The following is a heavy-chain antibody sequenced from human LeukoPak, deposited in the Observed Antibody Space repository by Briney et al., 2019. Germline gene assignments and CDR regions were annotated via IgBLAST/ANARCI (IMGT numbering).Heavy chain of an antibody. Sequence: GGSLRLSCAASGFTFSSYAMSWVRQAPGKGPEWVSAISGSGGSTYYADSVKGRFTISRDNSKNTLYLQMNSLRAEDTAVYYCAKIITMVRGVITNREYYYGMDVWGQGTTVTVSS. CDR2: ISGSGGST. V-gene: IGHV3-23*01. D-gene: IGHD3-10*01. J-gene: IGHJ6*02. CDR3: AKIITMVRGVITNREYYYGMDV. CDR1: GFTFSSYA.